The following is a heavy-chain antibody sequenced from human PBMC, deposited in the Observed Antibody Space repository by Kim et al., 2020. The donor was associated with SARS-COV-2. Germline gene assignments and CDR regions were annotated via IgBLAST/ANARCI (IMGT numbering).Heavy chain of an antibody. CDR2: IIPIFGTA. J-gene: IGHJ6*02. Sequence: SVKVSCKASGGTFSSYAISWVRQAPGQGLEWMGGIIPIFGTANYAQKFQGIVTITADESTSTAYMELSSLRSEDTAVYYCARGGYSLRLYYYYGMDVWGQGTTVTVSS. CDR1: GGTFSSYA. V-gene: IGHV1-69*13. D-gene: IGHD5-18*01. CDR3: ARGGYSLRLYYYYGMDV.